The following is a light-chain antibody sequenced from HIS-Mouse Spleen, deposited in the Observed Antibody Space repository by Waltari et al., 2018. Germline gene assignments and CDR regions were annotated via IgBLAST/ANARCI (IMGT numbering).Light chain of an antibody. CDR2: EGS. Sequence: QSALTQPASVSGSPGQSITISCTGTSSDVGSYHLVSWYQQHPGKAPKLMIYEGSKRPSRVSNRVSGSKAGNTASLTISGRQAEDEADYYCCSYAGSSTYVFGTGTKVTVL. V-gene: IGLV2-23*01. CDR3: CSYAGSSTYV. J-gene: IGLJ1*01. CDR1: SSDVGSYHL.